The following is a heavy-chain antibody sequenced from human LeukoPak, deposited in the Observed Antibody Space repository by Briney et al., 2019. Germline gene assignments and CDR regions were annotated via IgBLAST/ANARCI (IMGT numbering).Heavy chain of an antibody. CDR2: ISSSGSAI. CDR3: AKDVSMTVAADEY. D-gene: IGHD3-22*01. V-gene: IGHV3-48*03. Sequence: GGSLRLSCAASGFTFSSYEMNWVRQAPGKGLEWVSYISSSGSAIYYAASVKGRFTISRDNSKNTLYLQMNSLTAEDTAVYYCAKDVSMTVAADEYWGQGTLVTVSS. CDR1: GFTFSSYE. J-gene: IGHJ4*02.